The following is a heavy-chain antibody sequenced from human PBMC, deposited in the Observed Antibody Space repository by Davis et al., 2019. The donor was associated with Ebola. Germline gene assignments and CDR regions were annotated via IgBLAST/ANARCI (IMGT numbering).Heavy chain of an antibody. CDR3: ARHKRQWLVHTDY. J-gene: IGHJ4*02. CDR2: IYPGDSDT. CDR1: GYSFTSYW. Sequence: GESLKISCKGSGYSFTSYWIGWVRQMPGKGLEWMGIIYPGDSDTRYSPSFQGHVTISADKSISTAYLQWSSLKASDTAMYYCARHKRQWLVHTDYWGQGTLVTVSS. V-gene: IGHV5-51*01. D-gene: IGHD6-19*01.